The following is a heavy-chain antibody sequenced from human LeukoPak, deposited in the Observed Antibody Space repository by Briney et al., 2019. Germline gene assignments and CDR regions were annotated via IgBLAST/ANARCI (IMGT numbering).Heavy chain of an antibody. V-gene: IGHV4-34*01. CDR1: GGSFSGYY. Sequence: SETLSLTCAVYGGSFSGYYWSWIRQPPGKGLEWIGEINHSGSTNYNPSLKSRVTISVDTPKNQFSLKLSSVTAADTPVYYCAGSGSYYSLDPWGQGTLVIVSS. CDR3: AGSGSYYSLDP. CDR2: INHSGST. J-gene: IGHJ5*02. D-gene: IGHD1-26*01.